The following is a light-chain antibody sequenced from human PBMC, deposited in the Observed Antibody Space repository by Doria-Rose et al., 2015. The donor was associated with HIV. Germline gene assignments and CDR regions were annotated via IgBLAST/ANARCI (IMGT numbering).Light chain of an antibody. Sequence: ETVLAKSPGTLSLSSGERAPLSCRASQCVKSSYLAWYQQKPGQAPRLLIYDASTRATGIPDRFSGSASGSYFPLTISRLEPEDVAVYYCQQYGTSLGTFGQRTRLEI. J-gene: IGKJ5*01. CDR1: QCVKSSY. CDR2: DAS. CDR3: QQYGTSLGT. V-gene: IGKV3-20*01.